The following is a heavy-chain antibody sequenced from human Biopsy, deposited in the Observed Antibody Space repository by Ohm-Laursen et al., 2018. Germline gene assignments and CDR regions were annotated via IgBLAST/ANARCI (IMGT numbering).Heavy chain of an antibody. J-gene: IGHJ4*02. V-gene: IGHV1-69*11. CDR1: TGTFNSYG. CDR2: IIPILRTT. CDR3: AREAIGYQLPCDD. D-gene: IGHD2-2*01. Sequence: SVKVSCKAPTGTFNSYGIIWVRQAPGQGLEWMGRIIPILRTTAYAQTFLGRVTITADSPTSTVDMELTSLTSDDTAVYFCAREAIGYQLPCDDWGQGTLVTVSS.